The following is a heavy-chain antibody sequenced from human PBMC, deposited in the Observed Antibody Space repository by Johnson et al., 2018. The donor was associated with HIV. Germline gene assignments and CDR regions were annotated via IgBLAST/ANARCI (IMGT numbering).Heavy chain of an antibody. CDR2: INWNGGST. J-gene: IGHJ3*02. D-gene: IGHD6-19*01. Sequence: VQLVESGGGVVRPGGSLRLSCAASGFTFNDYGMSWVRQAPGKGLEWVSGINWNGGSTGYADSVKGRFTISRDNAKNSLYLQMNSLRAEDTALYYCARDSGGMYSSGWYGLGAFDIWGQGTMVTVSS. CDR1: GFTFNDYG. V-gene: IGHV3-20*04. CDR3: ARDSGGMYSSGWYGLGAFDI.